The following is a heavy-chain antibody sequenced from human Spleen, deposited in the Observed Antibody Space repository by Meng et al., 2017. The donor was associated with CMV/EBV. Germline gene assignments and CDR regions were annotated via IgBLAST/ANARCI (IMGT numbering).Heavy chain of an antibody. J-gene: IGHJ4*02. CDR3: ARGSFGYGRGLDY. V-gene: IGHV1-69*05. CDR1: GYTFTTYT. D-gene: IGHD3-10*01. Sequence: SVKVSCKASGYTFTTYTMDPGQGLEWMGRIIPIFGTANYAQKSQGRVTITTDESTSTAYMELSSLRSEDTAVYYCARGSFGYGRGLDYWGQGTLVTVSS. CDR2: IIPIFGTA.